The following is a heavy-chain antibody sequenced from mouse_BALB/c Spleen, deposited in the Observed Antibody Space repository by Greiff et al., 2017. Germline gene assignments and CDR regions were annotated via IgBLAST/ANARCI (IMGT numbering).Heavy chain of an antibody. J-gene: IGHJ4*01. D-gene: IGHD2-1*01. CDR2: ISSGGGNT. V-gene: IGHV5-9*03. Sequence: EVQRVESGGGLVKPGGSLKLSCAASGFTFSSYTMSWVRQTPEKRLEWVATISSGGGNTYYPDSVKGRFTISRDNAKNNLYLQMSSLRSEDTALYYCAGGNYVENAMDYWGQGTSVTVSS. CDR3: AGGNYVENAMDY. CDR1: GFTFSSYT.